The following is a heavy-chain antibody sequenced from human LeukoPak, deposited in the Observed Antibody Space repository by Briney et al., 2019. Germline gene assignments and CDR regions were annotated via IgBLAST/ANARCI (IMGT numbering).Heavy chain of an antibody. CDR2: ISGTSIYI. J-gene: IGHJ6*02. CDR1: GFTFSTYT. D-gene: IGHD3-10*01. Sequence: GGSLRLSCATSGFTFSTYTMNWVRQAPGKGLEWVSLISGTSIYIYYADSVKGRFTISRDNAKDSLYLHISSLRAEDTAVYYCARVRGEYGMDVWGQGTTVTVSS. CDR3: ARVRGEYGMDV. V-gene: IGHV3-21*01.